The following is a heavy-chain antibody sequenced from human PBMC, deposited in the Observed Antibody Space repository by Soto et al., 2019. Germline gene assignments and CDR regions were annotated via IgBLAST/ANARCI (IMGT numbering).Heavy chain of an antibody. J-gene: IGHJ5*02. CDR1: GGSISSGDYY. Sequence: SSETLSLTCTVSGGSISSGDYYWSWIRQHTGKGLEWIGYIYYSGSTNYNPSLKSRVTISVDTSKNQFSLKLSSVTAADTAVYYCARTPLDWDGYNRLDNWFDPWGQGTLVTVSS. CDR2: IYYSGST. V-gene: IGHV4-31*03. CDR3: ARTPLDWDGYNRLDNWFDP. D-gene: IGHD5-12*01.